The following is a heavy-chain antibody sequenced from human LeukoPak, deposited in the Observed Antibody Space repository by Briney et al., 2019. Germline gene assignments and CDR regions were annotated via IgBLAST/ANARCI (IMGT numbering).Heavy chain of an antibody. CDR1: GFTFSSYS. V-gene: IGHV3-21*01. CDR3: VRDRGSYRPIDY. CDR2: ISSSSSYI. Sequence: PGGSLRLSCAASGFTFSSYSMNWVRQAPGKGLEWVSSISSSSSYIYYAGSVKGRFTISRDNAKNSLYLQMNSLRVEDTAIYYCVRDRGSYRPIDYWGQGTLVTVSS. J-gene: IGHJ4*02. D-gene: IGHD1-26*01.